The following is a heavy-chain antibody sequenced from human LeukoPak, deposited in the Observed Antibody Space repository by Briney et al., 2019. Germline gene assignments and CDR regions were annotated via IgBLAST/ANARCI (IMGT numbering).Heavy chain of an antibody. CDR3: ASRRTYYYDSSGDGFDY. CDR2: IYYSGST. CDR1: GYSISSGGYS. Sequence: SETLSLTCTVSGYSISSGGYSWSWIRQPPGKGLEWIGYIYYSGSTYYNPSLKSRVTISVDTSKNQFSLKLSSVTAADTAVYYCASRRTYYYDSSGDGFDYWGQGTLVTVSS. J-gene: IGHJ4*02. D-gene: IGHD3-22*01. V-gene: IGHV4-30-4*07.